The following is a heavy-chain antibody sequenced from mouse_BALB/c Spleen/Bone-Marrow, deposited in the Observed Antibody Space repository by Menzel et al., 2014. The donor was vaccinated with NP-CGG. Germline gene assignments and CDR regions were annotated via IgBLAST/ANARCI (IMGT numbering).Heavy chain of an antibody. Sequence: QVQLQQSGAELVKPGASVKLSCKASGFTFTSYWMHWVKQRPGQGLEWIGEINPSNGRPNYNGKFKYKATLTVDKSSNTAYMRLSSLRSEDSAVYYCARTIATLYYAMDYWGQGTSVTVSS. CDR1: GFTFTSYW. V-gene: IGHV1S81*02. CDR2: INPSNGRP. J-gene: IGHJ4*01. CDR3: ARTIATLYYAMDY.